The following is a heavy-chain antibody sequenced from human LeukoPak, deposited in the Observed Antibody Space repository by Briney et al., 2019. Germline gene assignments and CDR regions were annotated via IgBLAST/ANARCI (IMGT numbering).Heavy chain of an antibody. CDR1: GFSFSSYW. V-gene: IGHV3-7*01. Sequence: GGSLRLSCAGCGFSFSSYWMGWFRQAPGKGLEWVASLNEDGAETVYVDSVEGRFIISRDNAKNSVFLQMNSLRGEDTAVYYCATAIGSWSQGTLVTVSS. CDR2: LNEDGAET. J-gene: IGHJ5*01. CDR3: ATAIGS.